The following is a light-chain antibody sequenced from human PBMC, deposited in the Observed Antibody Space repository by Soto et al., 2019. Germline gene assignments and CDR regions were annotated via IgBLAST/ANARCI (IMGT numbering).Light chain of an antibody. CDR2: AAS. CDR3: QQSYSSPPLT. J-gene: IGKJ4*01. CDR1: QSIISF. Sequence: DIPMTPTPASRSASVGDRVTIPCRARQSIISFLTWYQQKPVKAPKLMIYAASNVQSGVPASFSGSGAGTDFAPTISSLQPEDLAGNYCQQSYSSPPLTFGGGTKVEIK. V-gene: IGKV1-39*01.